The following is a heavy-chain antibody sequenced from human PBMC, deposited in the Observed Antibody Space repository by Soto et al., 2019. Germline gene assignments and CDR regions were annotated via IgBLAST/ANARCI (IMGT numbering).Heavy chain of an antibody. CDR3: ASVPYYDFWSGSRSPSYYYYGIDV. CDR1: GGSVSSRTYY. Sequence: SETLSLTCTVSGGSVSSRTYYWAWIRQSPGKGLEWIGNIDYSGSTYGNPSLKSRVIMSVDTSRNQFSLKLSSVTAADTAVYYCASVPYYDFWSGSRSPSYYYYGIDVWGQGTTVTVSS. CDR2: IDYSGST. J-gene: IGHJ6*02. D-gene: IGHD3-3*01. V-gene: IGHV4-39*01.